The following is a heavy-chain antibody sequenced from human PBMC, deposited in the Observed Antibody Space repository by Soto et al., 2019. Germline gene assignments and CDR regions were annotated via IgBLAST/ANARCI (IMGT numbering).Heavy chain of an antibody. V-gene: IGHV4-34*01. J-gene: IGHJ4*02. CDR2: INHSGST. CDR3: ARGQWLVKRMFDY. Sequence: PSETLSLTCAVYGGSFSGYYWSWIRQPPGKGLEWIGEINHSGSTNYNPSLKSRVTISVDTSKNQFSPKLSSVTAADTAVYYCARGQWLVKRMFDYWGQGTLVTVSS. D-gene: IGHD6-19*01. CDR1: GGSFSGYY.